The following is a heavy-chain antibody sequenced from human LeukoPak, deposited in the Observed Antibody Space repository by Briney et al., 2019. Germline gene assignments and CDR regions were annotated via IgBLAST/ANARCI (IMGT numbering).Heavy chain of an antibody. Sequence: SETLSLTCTVSGGSISSYHWSWVRQPPGKGLEWIGYILTSGSTNYNPSLTSRVSISVDTSKNQFSLKLSSVTAEDTAVYYCARVRVSGSYLYYFDHWGQGTLVTVSS. V-gene: IGHV4-4*09. J-gene: IGHJ4*02. CDR3: ARVRVSGSYLYYFDH. CDR2: ILTSGST. CDR1: GGSISSYH. D-gene: IGHD1-26*01.